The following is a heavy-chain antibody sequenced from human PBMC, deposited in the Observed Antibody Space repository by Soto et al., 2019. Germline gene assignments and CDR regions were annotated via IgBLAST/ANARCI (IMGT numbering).Heavy chain of an antibody. CDR2: IKQDGSEK. CDR1: GFTFRNYW. CDR3: ASVYYGSGSYQRTWFDP. D-gene: IGHD3-10*01. J-gene: IGHJ5*02. V-gene: IGHV3-7*01. Sequence: PGGSLRLSCAASGFTFRNYWMSWVRQAPGMGLEWVAIIKQDGSEKYYADSVKGRFTISRDNAKNSLYLQMNSLRAEDTAVYYCASVYYGSGSYQRTWFDPWGQGTLVTVSS.